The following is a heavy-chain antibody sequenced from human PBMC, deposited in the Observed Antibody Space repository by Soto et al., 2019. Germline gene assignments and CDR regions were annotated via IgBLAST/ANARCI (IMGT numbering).Heavy chain of an antibody. J-gene: IGHJ6*02. D-gene: IGHD2-2*02. V-gene: IGHV3-21*01. CDR1: GFTFSSYS. CDR3: ARTYCSSTSCYTPHYYYYGMDV. Sequence: PGGSLRLSCAASGFTFSSYSMNWVRQAPGKGLEWVSSISSSSSYIYYADSVKGRFTISRDNAKNSLYLQMNSLRAEDTAVYYCARTYCSSTSCYTPHYYYYGMDVWGQGTTVTVSS. CDR2: ISSSSSYI.